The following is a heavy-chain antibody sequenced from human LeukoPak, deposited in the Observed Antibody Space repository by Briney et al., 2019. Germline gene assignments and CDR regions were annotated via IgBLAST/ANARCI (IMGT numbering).Heavy chain of an antibody. Sequence: SETLSLTCTVSGGSISSYYWSWIRQPPAKGLEWIGYIYYSGSTNYNPSLKSRVTISVDTSKNQFSLKLSSVTAADTAVYYCARTILTGYYPALVYWGQGTLVTVSS. CDR3: ARTILTGYYPALVY. D-gene: IGHD3-9*01. CDR1: GGSISSYY. V-gene: IGHV4-59*08. CDR2: IYYSGST. J-gene: IGHJ4*02.